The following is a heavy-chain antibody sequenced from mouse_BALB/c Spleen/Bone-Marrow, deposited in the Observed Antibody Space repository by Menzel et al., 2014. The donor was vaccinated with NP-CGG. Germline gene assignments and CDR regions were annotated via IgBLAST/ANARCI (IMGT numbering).Heavy chain of an antibody. Sequence: QVQLQQPGPGLVAPSQSLSITCTVSGFSLTGYGVNWVRQPPGKGLEWLGMIWGDGSTDYNSALKSRLSISKDNSKSQVFLKMNSLQTDDTARYYCARAPCDYDDLYCAMDYWGQGTSVTVSS. D-gene: IGHD2-4*01. CDR2: IWGDGST. V-gene: IGHV2-6-7*01. CDR3: ARAPCDYDDLYCAMDY. J-gene: IGHJ4*01. CDR1: GFSLTGYG.